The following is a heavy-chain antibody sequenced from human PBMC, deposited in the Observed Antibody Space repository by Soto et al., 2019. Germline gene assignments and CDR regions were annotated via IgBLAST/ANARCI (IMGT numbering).Heavy chain of an antibody. CDR1: GLSLTTRGVG. CDR3: AHIKYVHRGVAYYHYGMDV. D-gene: IGHD3-10*01. CDR2: IYWDNDK. J-gene: IGHJ6*02. Sequence: QITLKESGPTLVRPTQTLTLTCSFSGLSLTTRGVGVSWIRQPPGKALEWLTLIYWDNDKRYSPSLKDRLTNTKDISKNQVFLTITNVDPVDTATYSCAHIKYVHRGVAYYHYGMDVWGPSVTVTVS. V-gene: IGHV2-5*02.